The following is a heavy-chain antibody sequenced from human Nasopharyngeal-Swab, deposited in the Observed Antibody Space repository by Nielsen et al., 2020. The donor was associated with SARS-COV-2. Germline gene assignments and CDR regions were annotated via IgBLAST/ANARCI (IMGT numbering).Heavy chain of an antibody. CDR1: GASISSSINY. J-gene: IGHJ4*02. D-gene: IGHD4-17*01. CDR2: VSYSGTA. CDR3: ARDESGDYLGLPFDY. Sequence: SEILSLTCTVSGASISSSINYWGWIRQSPQKGLEWIGTVSYSGTANYNPSLNSRVTISVDTSKNQFSLKLISVTAADTAVYYCARDESGDYLGLPFDYWGQGTLVTVSS. V-gene: IGHV4-39*07.